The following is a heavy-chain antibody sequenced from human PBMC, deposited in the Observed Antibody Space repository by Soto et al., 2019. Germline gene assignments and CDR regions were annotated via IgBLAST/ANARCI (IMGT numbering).Heavy chain of an antibody. D-gene: IGHD3-10*01. CDR2: IKQDGSEK. Sequence: PGGLKRLPCAAAGFNFRGYWVSWVRQNTGKGLEWVGNIKQDGSEKYYVDSVKGRFTISRDNAKNSLYLQMNSLRAEDTAVYYCARDCYWGWAMVRGSSSTRVFDYWGQGTLVTVSS. CDR3: ARDCYWGWAMVRGSSSTRVFDY. V-gene: IGHV3-7*01. CDR1: GFNFRGYW. J-gene: IGHJ4*02.